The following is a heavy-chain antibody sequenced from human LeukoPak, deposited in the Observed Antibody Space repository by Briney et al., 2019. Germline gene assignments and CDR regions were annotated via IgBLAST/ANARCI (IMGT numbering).Heavy chain of an antibody. Sequence: KPGGSLRLSCAASGFTFSNYSMNWVRQPPGKGLEWIGSIFYSGSTYYNPSLKSRVTISVDTSNNQFSLKLTSVTAADTAIYYCATQILLCHYYWGQGTLVTVSS. CDR3: ATQILLCHYY. D-gene: IGHD3-10*01. CDR2: IFYSGST. J-gene: IGHJ4*02. V-gene: IGHV4-59*05. CDR1: GFTFSNYSMN.